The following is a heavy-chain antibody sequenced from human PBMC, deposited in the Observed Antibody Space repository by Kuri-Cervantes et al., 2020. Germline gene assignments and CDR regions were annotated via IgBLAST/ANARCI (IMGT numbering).Heavy chain of an antibody. V-gene: IGHV4-59*08. Sequence: SETLSLTCTVSGGSISSYYWSWIRQPPGKGLEWIGYIYYSGSTYYNPSLKRRVTISVDTSKNQFSLKLSSVTAADTAVYYCARASITMIEGYYFDYWGQGTLVTVSS. CDR2: IYYSGST. CDR1: GGSISSYY. D-gene: IGHD3-22*01. J-gene: IGHJ4*02. CDR3: ARASITMIEGYYFDY.